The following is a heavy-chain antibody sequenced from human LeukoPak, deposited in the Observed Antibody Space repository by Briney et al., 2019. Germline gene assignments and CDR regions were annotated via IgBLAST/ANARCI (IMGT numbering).Heavy chain of an antibody. CDR1: GYSISSGYY. D-gene: IGHD6-13*01. J-gene: IGHJ4*02. Sequence: PAETLSLTCDVSGYSISSGYYWVWIRQPPGKGLEWIGNLYPSGITYYNPSLKSRVTISVDTSKNQFSLSLSSVTAADTAVYYCARDTAAAGNFDYWGQGTLVTVSS. CDR3: ARDTAAAGNFDY. CDR2: LYPSGIT. V-gene: IGHV4-38-2*02.